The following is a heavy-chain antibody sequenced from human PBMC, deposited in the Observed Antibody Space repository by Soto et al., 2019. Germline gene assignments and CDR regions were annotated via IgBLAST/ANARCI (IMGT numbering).Heavy chain of an antibody. Sequence: EVQVLESGGGLVQPGGSLRLSCAGSGFTFSSFAMTWVRQAPGKGLEWVSTTRSNGEYTYYTDSVKGRFTVSRDNSKNALVLEMSSLRAEDTAIYYCAKDSQSVSVSAARVYGMDVWGQGTTVTVSS. CDR3: AKDSQSVSVSAARVYGMDV. J-gene: IGHJ6*02. CDR2: TRSNGEYT. D-gene: IGHD2-2*01. V-gene: IGHV3-23*01. CDR1: GFTFSSFA.